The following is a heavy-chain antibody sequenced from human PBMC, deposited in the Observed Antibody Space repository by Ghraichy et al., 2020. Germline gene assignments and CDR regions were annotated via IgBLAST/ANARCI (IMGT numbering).Heavy chain of an antibody. Sequence: GGSLRLSCAASGFTVSDNYVSWVRQAPGKGPEWVSVIYSSGGTLYADSVKGRFTVSRDNSQNTLYLHMTSLRPEDTAVYYCARGPRYCGSPSCSDYFDCWGRGTLVTVSS. V-gene: IGHV3-53*01. D-gene: IGHD2-2*01. CDR1: GFTVSDNY. CDR3: ARGPRYCGSPSCSDYFDC. J-gene: IGHJ4*02. CDR2: IYSSGGT.